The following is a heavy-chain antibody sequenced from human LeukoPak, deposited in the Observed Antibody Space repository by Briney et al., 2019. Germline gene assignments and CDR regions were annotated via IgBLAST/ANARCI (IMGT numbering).Heavy chain of an antibody. CDR2: MNPNSGGT. CDR3: ARDKLGLGELSLYDQ. Sequence: ASVKVSCKASGYTLTGYYMHWVRQAPGQGLEWMGWMNPNSGGTKYAQKFQGRVTMTRDTSISTAYMELSRLRSDDTAMYYCARDKLGLGELSLYDQWGQETLVTVFS. D-gene: IGHD3-16*02. V-gene: IGHV1-2*02. CDR1: GYTLTGYY. J-gene: IGHJ5*02.